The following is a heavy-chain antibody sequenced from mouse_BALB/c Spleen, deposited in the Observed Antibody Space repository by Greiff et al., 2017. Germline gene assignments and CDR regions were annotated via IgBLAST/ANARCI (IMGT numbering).Heavy chain of an antibody. V-gene: IGHV2-6-5*01. CDR3: AKPLLGGTENYAMDY. CDR2: IWGGGST. D-gene: IGHD4-1*01. CDR1: GFSLTDYG. J-gene: IGHJ4*01. Sequence: VQRVESGPGLVAPSQSLSITCTVSGFSLTDYGVSWIRQPPGKGLEWLGVIWGGGSTYYNSALKSRLSISKDNSKSQVFLKMNSPQTDDTAMYYCAKPLLGGTENYAMDYWGQGTSVTVSS.